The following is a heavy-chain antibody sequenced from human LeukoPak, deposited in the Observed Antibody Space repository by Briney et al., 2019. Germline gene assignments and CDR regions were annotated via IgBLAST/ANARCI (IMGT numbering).Heavy chain of an antibody. J-gene: IGHJ5*02. V-gene: IGHV4-34*01. Sequence: SETLSLTCAVYGGSFSGYYWSWIRQPPGRGLEWIGEINHSGSTNYNPSLKSRVTISVDTSKNQFSLKLSSVTAADTAVYYCARGAPTRWFDPWGQGTLVTVSP. CDR3: ARGAPTRWFDP. CDR2: INHSGST. CDR1: GGSFSGYY. D-gene: IGHD4-17*01.